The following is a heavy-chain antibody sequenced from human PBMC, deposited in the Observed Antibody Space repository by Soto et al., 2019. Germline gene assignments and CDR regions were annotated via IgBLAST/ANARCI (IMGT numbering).Heavy chain of an antibody. CDR2: IIPIFGTA. V-gene: IGHV1-69*06. CDR3: ARELEPNRFDP. CDR1: GGTFSSYA. J-gene: IGHJ5*02. Sequence: SVKVSCKASGGTFSSYAISWVRQAPVQGLEWMGGIIPIFGTANYAQKFQGRVTITADKSTSTAYMELSSLRSEDTAVYYCARELEPNRFDPWGQGTLVTVSS. D-gene: IGHD1-1*01.